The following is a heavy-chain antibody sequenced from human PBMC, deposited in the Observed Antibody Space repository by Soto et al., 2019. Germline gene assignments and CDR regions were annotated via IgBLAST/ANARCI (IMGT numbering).Heavy chain of an antibody. CDR3: ARAEGSPFDY. CDR2: MNPNSGNT. D-gene: IGHD2-15*01. CDR1: GSTFTGFN. V-gene: IGHV1-8*01. J-gene: IGHJ4*02. Sequence: APLKVSCKVSGSTFTGFNINWVRQATGQGLEWMGWMNPNSGNTGYAQKFQGRVTMTRNTSISTAYMELSSLRSEDTAVYYCARAEGSPFDYWGQGTLVTVSS.